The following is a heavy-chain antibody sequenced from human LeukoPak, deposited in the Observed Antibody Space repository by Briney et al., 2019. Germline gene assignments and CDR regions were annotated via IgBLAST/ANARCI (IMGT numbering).Heavy chain of an antibody. D-gene: IGHD3-22*01. CDR1: GGTFSSYA. Sequence: GASVKVSCKASGGTFSSYAISWVRQAPGQGLEWMGGIIPIFGTANYAQKFQGRVTITADKSTSTAYMELSSLRSEDTAVYYCGGDCYDSSGYSPQTSWGQGTLVTVSS. V-gene: IGHV1-69*06. CDR3: GGDCYDSSGYSPQTS. J-gene: IGHJ5*02. CDR2: IIPIFGTA.